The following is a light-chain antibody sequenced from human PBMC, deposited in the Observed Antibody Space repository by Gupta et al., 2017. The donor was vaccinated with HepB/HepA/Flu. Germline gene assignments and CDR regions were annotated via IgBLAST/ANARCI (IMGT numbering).Light chain of an antibody. V-gene: IGKV3-15*01. CDR2: GAS. J-gene: IGKJ1*01. Sequence: EIVMTQSPATLSVSPGERATLSCRASQSVSSNLAWYQQKPGQAPRLLIYGASTRAYAIPARFSGSGYGTEFTLTSSRRQSEDFVVYYWQQDNNWRSFGQGTKVEIK. CDR3: QQDNNWRS. CDR1: QSVSSN.